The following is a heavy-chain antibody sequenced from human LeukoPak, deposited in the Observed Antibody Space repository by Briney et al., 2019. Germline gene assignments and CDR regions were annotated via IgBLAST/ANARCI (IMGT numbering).Heavy chain of an antibody. CDR2: MYYSGST. CDR1: GGSISSGDYY. CDR3: ARPYYYDSRFEP. D-gene: IGHD3-22*01. J-gene: IGHJ5*02. Sequence: SETLSLTCTVSGGSISSGDYYWSWIRQPPGKGLEWIAYMYYSGSTYYNPSLKSRVTMSADTSKNQLSLKLSSVTAADTAVYYCARPYYYDSRFEPWGQGILVTVSS. V-gene: IGHV4-30-4*01.